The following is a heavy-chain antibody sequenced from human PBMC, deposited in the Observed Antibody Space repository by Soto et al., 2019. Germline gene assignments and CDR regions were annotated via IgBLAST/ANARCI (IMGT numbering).Heavy chain of an antibody. CDR1: GGTFSSYA. D-gene: IGHD2-2*01. V-gene: IGHV1-69*01. Sequence: QVQLVQSGAEVKKPGSSVKVSCKASGGTFSSYAISWVRQAPGQGLEWMGGIIPIFGTANYAQKFQGRVTITADESTSTAYMELSSLRSEDTAVYYCARIGQGYCSSTSCLFDYWGQGTLVTVSS. J-gene: IGHJ4*02. CDR2: IIPIFGTA. CDR3: ARIGQGYCSSTSCLFDY.